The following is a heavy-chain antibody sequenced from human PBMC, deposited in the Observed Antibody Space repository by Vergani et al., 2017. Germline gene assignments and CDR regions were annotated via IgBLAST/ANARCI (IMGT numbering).Heavy chain of an antibody. Sequence: EVQLVESGGGLVQPGGSLRLSCAASGFTVSSNYMSWVRQAPGKGLEWVSVIYSGGSTYYAASVKGRFTISRHNSKNTLYLQMNSLRAEDTAVYYCARAREGYCSSTSCRYYYFDYWGQGTLVTVSS. D-gene: IGHD2-2*01. CDR2: IYSGGST. V-gene: IGHV3-53*04. J-gene: IGHJ4*02. CDR1: GFTVSSNY. CDR3: ARAREGYCSSTSCRYYYFDY.